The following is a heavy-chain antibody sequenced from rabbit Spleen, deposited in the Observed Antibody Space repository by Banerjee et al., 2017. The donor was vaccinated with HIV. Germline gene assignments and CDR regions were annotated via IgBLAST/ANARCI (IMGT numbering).Heavy chain of an antibody. CDR3: ARAPDSGYWAVAFNL. D-gene: IGHD1-1*01. CDR2: INIVTGKS. Sequence: QSLEESGGDLVKPGASLTLTCTASGFSFSSSYWICWVRQAPGKGLEWIACINIVTGKSVYASWAKGRFIMSRTSSTTVTLQMTSLTAADTATYFCARAPDSGYWAVAFNLWGQGTLVTVS. J-gene: IGHJ4*01. V-gene: IGHV1S40*01. CDR1: GFSFSSSYW.